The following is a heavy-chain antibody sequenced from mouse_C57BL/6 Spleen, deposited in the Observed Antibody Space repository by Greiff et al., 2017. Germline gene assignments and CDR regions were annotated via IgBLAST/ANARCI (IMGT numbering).Heavy chain of an antibody. D-gene: IGHD2-2*01. Sequence: QVQLQQSGAELARPGASVKMSCKASGYTFTSYTMHWVKQRPGQGLEWIGYINPSSGYTKYNQTFKDKATLTADKSSSTAYMQLRSLTSEDSAAYYCAREVTTGCYFDYWGQGTTLTVSS. CDR1: GYTFTSYT. CDR3: AREVTTGCYFDY. CDR2: INPSSGYT. V-gene: IGHV1-4*01. J-gene: IGHJ2*01.